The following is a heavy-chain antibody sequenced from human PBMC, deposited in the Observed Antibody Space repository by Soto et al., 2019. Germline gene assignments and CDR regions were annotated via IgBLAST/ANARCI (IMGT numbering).Heavy chain of an antibody. Sequence: SETLSLTCTVSGGSISSGGYYWSWIRQHPGKGLEWIGYIYYSGSTYYNPSLKSRVTISVDTSKNQFSLKLSSVTAADTAAYYCARGDTAMGPIDYWGQGTLGTVS. J-gene: IGHJ4*02. CDR3: ARGDTAMGPIDY. CDR2: IYYSGST. D-gene: IGHD5-18*01. V-gene: IGHV4-31*02. CDR1: GGSISSGGYY.